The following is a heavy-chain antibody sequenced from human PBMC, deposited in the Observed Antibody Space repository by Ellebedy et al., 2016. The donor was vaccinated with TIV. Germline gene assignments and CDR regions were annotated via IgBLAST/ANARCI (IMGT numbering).Heavy chain of an antibody. D-gene: IGHD3-3*01. CDR1: GFTFSRFT. J-gene: IGHJ2*01. V-gene: IGHV3-23*01. CDR3: VKGGYGVPLF. Sequence: GESLKISXAASGFTFSRFTMNWVRQAHGKGLEWVSTLSFDGSVAYYSDSVKGRFTISRDNSKNTLSLHLNRVTVEDTAIYYCVKGGYGVPLFWGRGTLVSVSS. CDR2: LSFDGSVA.